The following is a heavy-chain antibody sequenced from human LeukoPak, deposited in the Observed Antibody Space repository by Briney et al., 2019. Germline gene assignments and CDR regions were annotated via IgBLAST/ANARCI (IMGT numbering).Heavy chain of an antibody. V-gene: IGHV3-9*01. CDR1: GFTFDDYA. J-gene: IGHJ4*02. D-gene: IGHD2-15*01. CDR3: ARMFPIDY. CDR2: ISWNSGNM. Sequence: PGRSLRLSCAASGFTFDDYAMHWVRQAPGKGLEWVSGISWNSGNMDYADSVKGRFTISRDNAKNSLYLQMDSLRAEDTAVYYCARMFPIDYWGQGTLVTVSS.